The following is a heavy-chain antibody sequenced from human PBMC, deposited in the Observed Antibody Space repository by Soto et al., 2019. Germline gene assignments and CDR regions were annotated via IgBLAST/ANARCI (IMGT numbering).Heavy chain of an antibody. J-gene: IGHJ3*02. CDR1: GYTFTGYY. Sequence: ASVKVYCKASGYTFTGYYMHWVRQAPGQGLEWMGWINPNSGGTNYAQKFQGWVTMTRDTSISTAYMELSSLRSDDTAVYYCARGCSGGSCYSGHAFDIWGQGTMVTVSS. D-gene: IGHD2-15*01. CDR3: ARGCSGGSCYSGHAFDI. V-gene: IGHV1-2*04. CDR2: INPNSGGT.